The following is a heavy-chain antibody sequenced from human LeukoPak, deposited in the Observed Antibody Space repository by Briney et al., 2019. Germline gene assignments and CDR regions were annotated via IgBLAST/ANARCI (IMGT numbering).Heavy chain of an antibody. CDR2: ISFDGSNK. V-gene: IGHV3-30-3*01. CDR3: ARDFGWLSGFDY. D-gene: IGHD3-9*01. Sequence: GGSLRLSCAASGFTFSSYVMHWVRQAPGEGLEWVAVISFDGSNKYYGDSLKGRFTISRDNSKNTLSLQMNSLRGEDMAIYYCARDFGWLSGFDYWGQGTLVTVSS. CDR1: GFTFSSYV. J-gene: IGHJ4*02.